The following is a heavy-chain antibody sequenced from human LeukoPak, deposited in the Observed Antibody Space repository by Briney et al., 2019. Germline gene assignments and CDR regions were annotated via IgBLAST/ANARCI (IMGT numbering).Heavy chain of an antibody. V-gene: IGHV1-69*13. CDR1: GGTFSSYA. Sequence: SVTVSCTASGGTFSSYAISWVRQAPGQGLEWMGGIIPIFGTANYAQKFQGRVTITADESTSTAYMGLSSLRSEDTAVYYCARADIVVVPAAMVGAFDYWGQGTLVTVSS. D-gene: IGHD2-2*01. J-gene: IGHJ4*02. CDR2: IIPIFGTA. CDR3: ARADIVVVPAAMVGAFDY.